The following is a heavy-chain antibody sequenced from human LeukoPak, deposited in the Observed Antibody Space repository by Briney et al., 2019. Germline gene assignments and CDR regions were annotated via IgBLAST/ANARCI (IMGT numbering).Heavy chain of an antibody. CDR2: ISSSSSTI. CDR1: GFTFSSYS. Sequence: PGGSLRLSCAASGFTFSSYSMNWVRQAPGKGLEWVSYISSSSSTIYYADSVKGRFTISRDNAKNSLYLQMNSLRDEDTAVYYCARDREVGATSSTFDYWGQGTLVTVSS. CDR3: ARDREVGATSSTFDY. V-gene: IGHV3-48*02. D-gene: IGHD1-26*01. J-gene: IGHJ4*02.